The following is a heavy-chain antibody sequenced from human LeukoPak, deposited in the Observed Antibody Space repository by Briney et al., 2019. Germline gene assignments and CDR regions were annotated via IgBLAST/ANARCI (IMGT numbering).Heavy chain of an antibody. J-gene: IGHJ4*02. Sequence: SGGSLRLSGTASGFTFSDHYMGWVRQAPGKGLEGVGRIRKKANSFTTEFAASVKGRFTISRDDSKNSLSLQMKSLKTEDTAVYYCTRDRSRDGYNYYFDYWGQGTLVTVSS. V-gene: IGHV3-72*01. CDR1: GFTFSDHY. CDR3: TRDRSRDGYNYYFDY. D-gene: IGHD5-24*01. CDR2: IRKKANSFTT.